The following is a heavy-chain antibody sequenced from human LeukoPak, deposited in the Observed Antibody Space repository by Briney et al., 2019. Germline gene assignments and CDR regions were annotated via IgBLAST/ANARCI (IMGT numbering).Heavy chain of an antibody. Sequence: GGSLRLSCAASGFTFSSYAMSWVRQAPGKGLEWISAISGSGGSTYYADSVKGRFTISRDNSKNTLYLQMNSLRAEDTAVYYCAKDLDVQKGFDYWGQGTLVTVSS. CDR1: GFTFSSYA. J-gene: IGHJ4*02. D-gene: IGHD5-24*01. CDR3: AKDLDVQKGFDY. V-gene: IGHV3-23*01. CDR2: ISGSGGST.